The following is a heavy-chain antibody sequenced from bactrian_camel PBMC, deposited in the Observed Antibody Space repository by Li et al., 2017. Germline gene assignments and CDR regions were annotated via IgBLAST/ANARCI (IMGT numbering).Heavy chain of an antibody. CDR3: AASFFEWCFGPPTETEYRY. Sequence: QLVESGGGSVQAGGSLRLTCEASGRMYVSHCMGWFRQAPGKEREGVAGIRIASGDTYYSDSVKGRLTISRDHFKNTVYLKINDLKVEDTAMYYCAASFFEWCFGPPTETEYRYFGQGTQVTVS. D-gene: IGHD2*01. CDR2: IRIASGDT. V-gene: IGHV3-3*01. CDR1: GRMYVSHC. J-gene: IGHJ4*01.